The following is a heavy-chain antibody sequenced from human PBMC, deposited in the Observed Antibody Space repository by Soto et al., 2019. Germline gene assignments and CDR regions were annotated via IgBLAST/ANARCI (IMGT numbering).Heavy chain of an antibody. CDR1: GGSISSGGYY. V-gene: IGHV4-31*01. CDR2: IYYSGST. CDR3: XXXXXXAAAPPDY. Sequence: QVQLQESGPGLVKPSQTLSLTCTVSGGSISSGGYYWSWIRQHPGKGLEWIGYIYYSGSTYYNPSLKSXXXXXXXXSKXXFSLXXXXXXXAXTAVXYCXXXXXXAAAPPDYWGQGTLVTVSS. J-gene: IGHJ4*02. D-gene: IGHD2-2*01.